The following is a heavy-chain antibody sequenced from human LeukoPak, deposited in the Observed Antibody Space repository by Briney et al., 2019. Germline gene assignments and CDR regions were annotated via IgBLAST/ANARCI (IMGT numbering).Heavy chain of an antibody. Sequence: SETLSLTCTVSGDSITTTNYYWGWIRQPPGKGLEWIGNIFYSGSTYYSPSLKSRVTISLDTSRNQFSLKVRYVTAADTAVYYCARVGETYYEFWSGHYTGGWFDPWGQGTLVTVSS. D-gene: IGHD3-3*01. V-gene: IGHV4-39*07. CDR1: GDSITTTNYY. CDR2: IFYSGST. CDR3: ARVGETYYEFWSGHYTGGWFDP. J-gene: IGHJ5*02.